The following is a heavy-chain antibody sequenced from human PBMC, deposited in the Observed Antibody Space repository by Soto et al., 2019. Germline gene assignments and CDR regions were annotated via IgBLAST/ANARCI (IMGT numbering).Heavy chain of an antibody. V-gene: IGHV3-74*01. CDR3: AKVVLCTNGVSRHPTTTAHGRFDY. CDR2: MNYDGSIT. Sequence: GGSLRLSCAASGFTFSSHWMHWVRQAPGKGLVWVSRMNYDGSITNYADCVKGRFTISRDNAKNTLYLQMSSLRVEDTAVYYCAKVVLCTNGVSRHPTTTAHGRFDYWGQGTLVTIS. CDR1: GFTFSSHW. J-gene: IGHJ4*02. D-gene: IGHD2-8*01.